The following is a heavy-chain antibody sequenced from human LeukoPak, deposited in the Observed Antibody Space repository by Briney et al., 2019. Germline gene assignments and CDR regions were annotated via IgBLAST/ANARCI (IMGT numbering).Heavy chain of an antibody. CDR2: IYYTGGT. V-gene: IGHV4-39*01. Sequence: SETLSLTCSVSGGSITSSSCYWGWIRQPPEKGLEWIGSIYYTGGTYYSPSLKSRVTISVDTSKNQFSLKLSSVTAADTAVYYCVRHGGTRVTLVEVYYFDSWGQGTLVTVSS. CDR3: VRHGGTRVTLVEVYYFDS. D-gene: IGHD4-11*01. CDR1: GGSITSSSCY. J-gene: IGHJ4*02.